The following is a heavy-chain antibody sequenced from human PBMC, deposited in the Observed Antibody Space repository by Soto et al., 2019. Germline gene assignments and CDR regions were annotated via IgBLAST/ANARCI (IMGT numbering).Heavy chain of an antibody. CDR2: INPSGGST. Sequence: GASVKVSCKASGYTFTSYYMHWVRQAPGQGLEWMGIINPSGGSTSYAQKFQGRVTMTRDTSTSTVYMELSSLRSEDTAVYYCARVGRSKRFLDRLRGYYYGMDVWGQGTTVTVS. J-gene: IGHJ6*02. CDR3: ARVGRSKRFLDRLRGYYYGMDV. D-gene: IGHD3-3*01. CDR1: GYTFTSYY. V-gene: IGHV1-46*01.